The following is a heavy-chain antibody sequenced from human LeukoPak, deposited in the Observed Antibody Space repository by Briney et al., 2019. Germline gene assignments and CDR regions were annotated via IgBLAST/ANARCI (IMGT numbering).Heavy chain of an antibody. CDR3: ARDRLELRSFDY. J-gene: IGHJ4*02. D-gene: IGHD1-7*01. CDR1: GYTFTSYA. Sequence: ASVKVSCKASGYTFTSYAMHWVRQAPGQGLEWMGWINAGNGNTKYSQKFQGRVTITRDTSASTAYMELSSLRSEDTAVYYCARDRLELRSFDYWGQGTLVTVSS. CDR2: INAGNGNT. V-gene: IGHV1-3*01.